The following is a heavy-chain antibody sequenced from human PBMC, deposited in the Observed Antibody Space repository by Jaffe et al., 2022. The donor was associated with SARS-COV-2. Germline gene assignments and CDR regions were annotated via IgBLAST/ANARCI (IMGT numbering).Heavy chain of an antibody. V-gene: IGHV3-15*01. Sequence: EVQLVESGGGLVKPGGSLRLSCAASGFTFSNAWMSWVRQAPGKGLEWVGRIKSKTDGGTTDYAAPVKGRFTISRDDSKNTLYLQMNSLKTEDTAVYYCTAHIAAAGRDYWGQGTLVTVSS. CDR1: GFTFSNAW. J-gene: IGHJ4*02. CDR2: IKSKTDGGTT. D-gene: IGHD6-13*01. CDR3: TAHIAAAGRDY.